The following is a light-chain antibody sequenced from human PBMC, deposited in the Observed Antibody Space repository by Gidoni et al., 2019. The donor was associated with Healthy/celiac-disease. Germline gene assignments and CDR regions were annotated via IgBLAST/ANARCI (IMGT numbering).Light chain of an antibody. J-gene: IGKJ4*01. CDR3: MQALQTPRT. Sequence: IVMIKSPLSLPVTPGEPASISCRSSHSLLHSNGYNYLDWYLQKPGQSPQLLIYLGSNRASGVPDRFSGSGSGTDFTLKSSRVEAEDVGVYYCMQALQTPRTFGGGTKVEIK. V-gene: IGKV2-28*01. CDR1: HSLLHSNGYNY. CDR2: LGS.